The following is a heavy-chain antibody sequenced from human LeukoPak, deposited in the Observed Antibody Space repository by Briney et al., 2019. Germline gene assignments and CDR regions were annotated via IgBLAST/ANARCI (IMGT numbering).Heavy chain of an antibody. CDR3: AKELYHTEDHSKGDGLDV. Sequence: GGSLRLSCAASGFTVNSNYMSWVRQAPGKGLEWVSVIYPGGSTHYADSVKGRFAISRDIPKDTVYLQMNSLRAEDTAVYYCAKELYHTEDHSKGDGLDVWGQGTTVIVS. CDR2: IYPGGST. CDR1: GFTVNSNY. J-gene: IGHJ6*02. V-gene: IGHV3-66*01. D-gene: IGHD2-2*02.